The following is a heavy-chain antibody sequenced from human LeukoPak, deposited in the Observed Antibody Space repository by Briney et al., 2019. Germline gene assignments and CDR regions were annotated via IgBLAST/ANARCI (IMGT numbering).Heavy chain of an antibody. Sequence: PGESLKISCKSSGYSFTNYWIGWVRQMPGKGLEWMGIIYPGDSETKYSPSLQGQVTISADKSTSTAYLQWSSLKASDTAMYYCARQSEDNDRGTYNYFDPWGQGTLVTVSS. CDR2: IYPGDSET. CDR1: GYSFTNYW. V-gene: IGHV5-51*01. D-gene: IGHD1-14*01. CDR3: ARQSEDNDRGTYNYFDP. J-gene: IGHJ5*02.